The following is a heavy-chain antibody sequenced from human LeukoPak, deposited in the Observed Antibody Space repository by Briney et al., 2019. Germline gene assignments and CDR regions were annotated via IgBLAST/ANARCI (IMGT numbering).Heavy chain of an antibody. CDR2: ISSSGSTI. J-gene: IGHJ4*02. Sequence: GGSLRLSCAASGFTFSSYEMNWVRQAPGKGLEWVSYISSSGSTIYYADSVKGRFTISRDNAKNSLYLQMNSLRAEDTAVYYCASGRWLQLDYWGQGTLVTVSS. V-gene: IGHV3-48*03. CDR1: GFTFSSYE. CDR3: ASGRWLQLDY. D-gene: IGHD5-24*01.